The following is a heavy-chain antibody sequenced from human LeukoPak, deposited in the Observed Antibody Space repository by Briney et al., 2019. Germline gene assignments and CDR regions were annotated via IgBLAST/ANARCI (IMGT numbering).Heavy chain of an antibody. J-gene: IGHJ5*02. CDR1: GFTFSSYG. CDR3: AKSLYTGYSSGWFPHP. CDR2: ISYDGSNK. Sequence: PGGSLRLSCAASGFTFSSYGMHWVRQAPGKGLEWVAVISYDGSNKYYADSVKGRFTISRDNSKNTLYLQMNSLRAEDTAVYYCAKSLYTGYSSGWFPHPWGQGTLVTVSS. V-gene: IGHV3-30*18. D-gene: IGHD6-19*01.